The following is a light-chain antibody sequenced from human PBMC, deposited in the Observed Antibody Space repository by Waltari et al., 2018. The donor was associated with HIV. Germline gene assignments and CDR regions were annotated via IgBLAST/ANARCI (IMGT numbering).Light chain of an antibody. CDR2: NDN. V-gene: IGLV1-44*01. CDR3: AAWDDRFDGQGV. Sequence: QSVLTQPPSASGTPGQRVTISCSGTRSNIGTNTVNWYQIIPGTAPNVLICNDNPRRSGVPDRFSCARSGTSASLAISGLQSEDGADYYCAAWDDRFDGQGVFGGGTTLTVL. J-gene: IGLJ3*02. CDR1: RSNIGTNT.